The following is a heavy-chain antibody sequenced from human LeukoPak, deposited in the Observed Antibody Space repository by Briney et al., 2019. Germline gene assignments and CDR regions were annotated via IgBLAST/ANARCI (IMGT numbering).Heavy chain of an antibody. CDR3: ARDLDSSGWYGDEDYYYGMDV. CDR1: GFTFSIYS. CDR2: ISSSSSYI. D-gene: IGHD6-19*01. Sequence: GGSLRLSCAASGFTFSIYSMNWVRQAPGKGLEWVSSISSSSSYIYYADSVKGRFTISRDNAKNSLYLQMNSLRAEDTAVYYCARDLDSSGWYGDEDYYYGMDVWGQGTTVTVSS. V-gene: IGHV3-21*01. J-gene: IGHJ6*02.